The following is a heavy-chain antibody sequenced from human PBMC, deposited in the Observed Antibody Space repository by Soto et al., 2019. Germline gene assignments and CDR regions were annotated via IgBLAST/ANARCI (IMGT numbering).Heavy chain of an antibody. J-gene: IGHJ6*02. CDR3: ARGGYGMDV. V-gene: IGHV6-1*01. CDR2: TYYRSKWYN. Sequence: SQTLSLTCAISGDTVSSTSAAWTWIRQSPSRGLEWLGKTYYRSKWYNEYAVSVKSRISINADTSKNQFSLQLDSVTPEDTAVYYCARGGYGMDVWGQGTTVTVSS. CDR1: GDTVSSTSAA.